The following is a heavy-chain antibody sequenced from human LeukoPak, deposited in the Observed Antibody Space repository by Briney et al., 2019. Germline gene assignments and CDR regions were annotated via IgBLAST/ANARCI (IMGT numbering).Heavy chain of an antibody. V-gene: IGHV1-2*02. CDR2: IHPNSGGI. CDR1: GYTFTDYY. D-gene: IGHD1-14*01. CDR3: GRKSANRKTSEFDY. Sequence: ASVKLSCKASGYTFTDYYMNWGRQAPGQGLEWMGWIHPNSGGIKYAQKFQGRVTMTRDTSISTAYMELSGLTSDDTAVYYCGRKSANRKTSEFDYWGQGTLVTVSS. J-gene: IGHJ4*02.